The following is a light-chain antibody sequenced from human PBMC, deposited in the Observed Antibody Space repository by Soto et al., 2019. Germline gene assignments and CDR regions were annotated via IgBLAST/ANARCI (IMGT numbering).Light chain of an antibody. CDR1: QSVLYSSNNKNY. Sequence: DIVMTQSPDSLAVSLGERATINCKSSQSVLYSSNNKNYLAWYQQKPRQPPKLLINWASTRESGVPDRFSGSGSGTDFTLTISSLQAEDVAVYYCQQYYGAPYTFGQGTKLEI. CDR2: WAS. V-gene: IGKV4-1*01. J-gene: IGKJ2*01. CDR3: QQYYGAPYT.